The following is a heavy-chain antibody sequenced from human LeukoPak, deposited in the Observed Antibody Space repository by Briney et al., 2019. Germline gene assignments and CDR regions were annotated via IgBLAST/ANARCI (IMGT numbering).Heavy chain of an antibody. CDR3: ARSGAPDSLDMYFDY. CDR1: GLTFSRYA. V-gene: IGHV3-23*01. J-gene: IGHJ4*02. CDR2: NSSDDGRDT. D-gene: IGHD2-2*03. Sequence: GGSLRLSCPPSGLTFSRYAMTWVRQAAGEGPEWVSSNSSDDGRDTYYTDSVKGRFTISRDNSKNMMYLQMNSLTTEDAAIYYCARSGAPDSLDMYFDYWGQGTLVTVSS.